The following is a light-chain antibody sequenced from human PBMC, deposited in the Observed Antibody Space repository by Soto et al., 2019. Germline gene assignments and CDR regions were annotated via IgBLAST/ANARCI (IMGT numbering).Light chain of an antibody. CDR3: QQRSNWPS. V-gene: IGKV3-11*01. CDR2: DAS. Sequence: ERVLTHAPATLSLSPGERATLSCRASQSVSSYLAWYQQKPGQAPRLLIYDASNRATGIPARFSGSGSGTDFTLTISSLEPEDFAVYYCQQRSNWPSFGPGTKVDIK. CDR1: QSVSSY. J-gene: IGKJ3*01.